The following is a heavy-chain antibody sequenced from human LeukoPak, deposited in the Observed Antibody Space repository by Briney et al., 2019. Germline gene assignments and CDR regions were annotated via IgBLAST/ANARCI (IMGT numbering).Heavy chain of an antibody. D-gene: IGHD3-9*01. CDR2: ITGSGGRT. CDR1: GFTFSSYA. V-gene: IGHV3-23*01. J-gene: IGHJ4*02. Sequence: PGGSLRLSCAASGFTFSSYAMNWVRQAPGKGLEWVSAITGSGGRTYYADSVKGRFTISRDNSKNTLYLQMNSLRAEDTAVYYCARARRGILTGYSTNLDYWGQGTLVTVSS. CDR3: ARARRGILTGYSTNLDY.